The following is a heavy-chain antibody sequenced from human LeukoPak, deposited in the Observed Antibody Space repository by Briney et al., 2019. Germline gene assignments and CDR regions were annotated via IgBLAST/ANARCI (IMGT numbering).Heavy chain of an antibody. CDR3: AREDLTAWFDP. CDR2: IFYTGSF. J-gene: IGHJ5*02. CDR1: SGSISSGNYY. Sequence: SQTLSLTCTVSSGSISSGNYYWSWIRQHPGKGLEWIGYIFYTGSFYYNPSLKGRVTISVDTFKNQFSLNLTSVTAADTAVYYCAREDLTAWFDPWGQGTLVTVSS. V-gene: IGHV4-31*03.